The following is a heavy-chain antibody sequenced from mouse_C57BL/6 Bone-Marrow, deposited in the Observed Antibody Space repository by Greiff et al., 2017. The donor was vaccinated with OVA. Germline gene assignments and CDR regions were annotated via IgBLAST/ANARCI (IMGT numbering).Heavy chain of an antibody. V-gene: IGHV1-62-2*01. CDR1: GYTFTEYT. Sequence: QVQLQQSGAELVKPGASVKLSCKASGYTFTEYTIHWVKQRSGQGLEWIGWFYPGSGSIKYNEKFKDKATLTADKSSSTVYMELSRLTSEDSAVDVCARHEIYYDYDGPGFAYWGQGTLVTVSA. CDR2: FYPGSGSI. J-gene: IGHJ3*01. CDR3: ARHEIYYDYDGPGFAY. D-gene: IGHD2-4*01.